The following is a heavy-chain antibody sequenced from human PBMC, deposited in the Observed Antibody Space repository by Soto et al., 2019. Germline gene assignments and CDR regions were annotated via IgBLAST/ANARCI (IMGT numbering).Heavy chain of an antibody. D-gene: IGHD4-17*01. J-gene: IGHJ5*02. CDR2: IIPILGIA. V-gene: IGHV1-69*02. Sequence: QVQLVQSGAEVKKPGSSVKVSCKASGGTFSSYTISWVRQAPGQGLEWMGRIIPILGIANYAQKFQGRVTITADKPTSTAYMERSSLRSEDTAVYYCATRSGDYDAVNWFDPWGQGTLVTVSS. CDR3: ATRSGDYDAVNWFDP. CDR1: GGTFSSYT.